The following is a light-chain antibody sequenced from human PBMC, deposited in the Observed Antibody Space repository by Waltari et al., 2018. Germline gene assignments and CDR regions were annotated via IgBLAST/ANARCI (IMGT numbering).Light chain of an antibody. Sequence: QSALTQPASVSGSPGQSITISCTGPSRDVGGYNYVSWYQQHPGKAPKLLIYDVSNRPSGVSNRFSGSKSGNTASLTISGLQAEDEADYYCSSYTSSSTPWVFGTGTKVTVL. CDR1: SRDVGGYNY. V-gene: IGLV2-14*03. CDR3: SSYTSSSTPWV. CDR2: DVS. J-gene: IGLJ1*01.